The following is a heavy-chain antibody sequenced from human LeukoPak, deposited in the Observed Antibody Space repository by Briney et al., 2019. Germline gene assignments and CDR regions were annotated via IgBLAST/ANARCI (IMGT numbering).Heavy chain of an antibody. CDR1: GFTFSSYA. Sequence: GGSLRLSCAASGFTFSSYAMFWVRQAPGKGLEWVSAISGSDVSTYYADSVKGRFTISRDNSKNTLYLQMNSLRAEDTAVYYCVCLKGVPAAVYWGQGTLVTVSS. J-gene: IGHJ4*02. V-gene: IGHV3-23*01. D-gene: IGHD2-2*01. CDR3: VCLKGVPAAVY. CDR2: ISGSDVST.